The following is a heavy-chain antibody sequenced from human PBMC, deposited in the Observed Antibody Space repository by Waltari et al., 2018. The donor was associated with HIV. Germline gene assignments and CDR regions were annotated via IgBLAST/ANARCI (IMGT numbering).Heavy chain of an antibody. CDR2: RNPDSGKT. CDR3: SRGRGKELPAICVEDV. Sequence: QVQLVQSRAEVKKPGASVKVSREASGYTFTSYDINWVRQATGQGLEWMGWRNPDSGKTGYAQKFQGRGTMTRNTSRSTADMELSSLRSGDTAVYYWSRGRGKELPAICVEDVWGGGTTVTVSS. D-gene: IGHD2-21*02. V-gene: IGHV1-8*01. J-gene: IGHJ6*04. CDR1: GYTFTSYD.